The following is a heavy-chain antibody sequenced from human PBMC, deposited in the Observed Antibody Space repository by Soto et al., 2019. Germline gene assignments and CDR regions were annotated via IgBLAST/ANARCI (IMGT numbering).Heavy chain of an antibody. CDR3: ARDNPYTNSFGNCFDP. Sequence: QVRLVQSGAEVKKPGSSVKVSCKASGVTFSNYAITLLRLAPGQVLEWLGGVIPVFGTVNYAQKFQSRVTITADESTSTAYMELNSLRSEDTAVYYFARDNPYTNSFGNCFDPCGQGTLVIV. CDR1: GVTFSNYA. J-gene: IGHJ5*02. V-gene: IGHV1-69*01. D-gene: IGHD6-13*01. CDR2: VIPVFGTV.